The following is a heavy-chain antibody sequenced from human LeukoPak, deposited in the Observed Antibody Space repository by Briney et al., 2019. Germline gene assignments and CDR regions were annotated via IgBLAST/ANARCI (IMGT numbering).Heavy chain of an antibody. CDR1: GGTFSSYA. V-gene: IGHV1-69*05. CDR2: IIPIFGTA. CDR3: ARGFVEMATIRGWYFDL. D-gene: IGHD5-24*01. Sequence: SVKVSCKASGGTFSSYAISWVRQAPGRGLEWMGGIIPIFGTANYAQKFQGRVTITTDESTSTAYMELSSLRSEDTAVYYCARGFVEMATIRGWYFDLWGRGTLVTVSS. J-gene: IGHJ2*01.